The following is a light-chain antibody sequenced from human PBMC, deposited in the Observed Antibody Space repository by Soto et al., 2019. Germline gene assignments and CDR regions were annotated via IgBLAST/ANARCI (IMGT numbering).Light chain of an antibody. V-gene: IGKV3-15*01. J-gene: IGKJ4*01. CDR3: QQFYTWPVT. CDR2: YGS. CDR1: QGIRNH. Sequence: IVMTQSPATLSVSPGERVTFSCRASQGIRNHLAWYQHKPGQAPRLLISYGSAGATGIPARFSGSGSGTEFTLTINSLQSEDFAVYYCQQFYTWPVTFGGVTKVEIK.